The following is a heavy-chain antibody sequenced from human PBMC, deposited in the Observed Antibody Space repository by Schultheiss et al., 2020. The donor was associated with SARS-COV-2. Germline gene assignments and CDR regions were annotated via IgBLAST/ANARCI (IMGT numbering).Heavy chain of an antibody. J-gene: IGHJ4*02. Sequence: ASVKVSCKASGYTFTSYAMYWVRQAPGQRLEWMGWINCGNGNTKYSQKFQGRVTITRDTSASTAYMELSSLRSEDTAVYYCARVVGLRTIPTAGPIDYWGQGTLVTVSS. CDR3: ARVVGLRTIPTAGPIDY. D-gene: IGHD6-13*01. CDR2: INCGNGNT. CDR1: GYTFTSYA. V-gene: IGHV1-3*01.